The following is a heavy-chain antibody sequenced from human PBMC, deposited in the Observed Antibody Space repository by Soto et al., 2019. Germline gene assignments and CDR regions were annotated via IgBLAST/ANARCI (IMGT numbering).Heavy chain of an antibody. D-gene: IGHD2-15*01. CDR2: IYHSGDS. V-gene: IGHV4-38-2*01. Sequence: SETLSLTCDVSGYSISSGYYWGWLRQPPGKGLEWIGSIYHSGDSFYNASLKSRVTISVDTFRSQFSLKLSSVTAADTAVYFCAGHTGYCSGGTCGFFDYWGQGTLVTVSS. CDR1: GYSISSGYY. CDR3: AGHTGYCSGGTCGFFDY. J-gene: IGHJ4*02.